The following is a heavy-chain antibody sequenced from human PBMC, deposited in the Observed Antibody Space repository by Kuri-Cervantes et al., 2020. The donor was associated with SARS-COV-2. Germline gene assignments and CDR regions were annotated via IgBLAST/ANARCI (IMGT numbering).Heavy chain of an antibody. CDR2: INNSGST. J-gene: IGHJ4*02. D-gene: IGHD3-16*01. Sequence: SQTLSLTCAVYGGSFSGYYWSWIRQPPGKGLEWIGEINNSGSTNYNPSLKSRVTISVDTTKNQFSLKLSSVPAADTAVYYCARGRSFVGNWGQGTLVTVSS. CDR3: ARGRSFVGN. V-gene: IGHV4-34*01. CDR1: GGSFSGYY.